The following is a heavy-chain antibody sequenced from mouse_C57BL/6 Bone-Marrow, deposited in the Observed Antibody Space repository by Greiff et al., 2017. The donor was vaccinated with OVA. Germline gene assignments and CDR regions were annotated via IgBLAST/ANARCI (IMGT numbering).Heavy chain of an antibody. CDR1: GYSITSGYY. CDR2: ISYDGSN. V-gene: IGHV3-6*01. J-gene: IGHJ2*01. CDR3: AREGVYYSNYEMDY. D-gene: IGHD2-5*01. Sequence: VQLKESGPGLVKPSQSLSLTCSVTGYSITSGYYWNWIRQFPGNKLEWLGYISYDGSNNYNPSLKNRISFTRDTSKNQFFLKMNSVTTEDTATYYCAREGVYYSNYEMDYWGQGTTLTVSS.